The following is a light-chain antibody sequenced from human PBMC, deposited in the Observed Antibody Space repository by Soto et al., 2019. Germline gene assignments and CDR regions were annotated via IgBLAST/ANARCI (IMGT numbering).Light chain of an antibody. J-gene: IGLJ3*02. CDR3: CSYAGSSTWV. Sequence: QSDLTQPASVSGSPGQSITISCTGTSSDVGSYNLVSWYQQHPGKAPKLMIYEGNERPSGVSNRFSGSKSGNTASLTISGLQAEDEADYYCCSYAGSSTWVFGGGTKVTVL. CDR2: EGN. V-gene: IGLV2-23*01. CDR1: SSDVGSYNL.